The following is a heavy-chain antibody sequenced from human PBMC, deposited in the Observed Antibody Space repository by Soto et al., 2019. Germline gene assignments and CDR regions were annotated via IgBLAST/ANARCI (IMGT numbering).Heavy chain of an antibody. CDR1: GFTFSDYY. Sequence: GGSLRLSCAASGFTFSDYYMSWIRQAPGKGLEWVSYISSSSSYTNYADSVKGRFTISRDNAKNSLYLQMNSLRAEDTAVYYCARPDHSSGYPNWFDPWGQGTPVTVSS. V-gene: IGHV3-11*06. J-gene: IGHJ5*02. CDR3: ARPDHSSGYPNWFDP. D-gene: IGHD3-22*01. CDR2: ISSSSSYT.